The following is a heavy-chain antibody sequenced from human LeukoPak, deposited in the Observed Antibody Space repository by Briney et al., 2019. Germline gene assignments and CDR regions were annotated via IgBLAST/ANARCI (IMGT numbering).Heavy chain of an antibody. CDR2: IHYTGTT. D-gene: IGHD1-26*01. CDR1: GGSINSHY. Sequence: SETLSLTCIVSGGSINSHYWSWIRQPPGKGLEWIGDIHYTGTTKYNPSVKSRVTISIDTSKNQFSLELSSVTATDTAVYFATNRVGTYDRPFDIWGRGTMVTVSS. V-gene: IGHV4-59*08. J-gene: IGHJ3*02. CDR3: TNRVGTYDRPFDI.